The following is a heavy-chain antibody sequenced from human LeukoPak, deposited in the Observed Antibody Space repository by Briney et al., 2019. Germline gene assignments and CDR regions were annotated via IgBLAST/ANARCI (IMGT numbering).Heavy chain of an antibody. J-gene: IGHJ4*02. CDR3: ARDHKRTTVTSFDY. Sequence: ASVKVSCKASGGTFSSYAISWVRQAPGQGIEWMGRIIPVLGIANYAQKFQGRVTITADKSTSTAYMELSSLRSEDTAVYYCARDHKRTTVTSFDYWGQGTLVTVSS. V-gene: IGHV1-69*04. D-gene: IGHD4-17*01. CDR2: IIPVLGIA. CDR1: GGTFSSYA.